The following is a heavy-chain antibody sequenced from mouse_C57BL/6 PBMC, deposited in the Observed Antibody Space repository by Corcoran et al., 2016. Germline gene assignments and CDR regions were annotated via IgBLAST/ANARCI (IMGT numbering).Heavy chain of an antibody. CDR2: IYPRSGNT. Sequence: QVQLQQSGAELARPGASVKLSCKASGYTFTSYGISWVKQRTGQGLEWIGEIYPRSGNTYYNEKFKGKATLTADKSSSTAYMERRSLTSEDSAVYFCARGNWDYYFDYWGQGTTLTVSS. V-gene: IGHV1-81*01. CDR1: GYTFTSYG. D-gene: IGHD4-1*01. CDR3: ARGNWDYYFDY. J-gene: IGHJ2*01.